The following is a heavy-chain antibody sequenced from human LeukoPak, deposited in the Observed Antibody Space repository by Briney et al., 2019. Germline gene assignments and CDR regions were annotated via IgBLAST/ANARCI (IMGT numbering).Heavy chain of an antibody. CDR1: GGSISSYF. CDR3: AREGSGDHGRALDY. J-gene: IGHJ4*02. V-gene: IGHV4-4*07. Sequence: SETLSLTCNVSGGSISSYFWSWIRQPAGKGLEWIGRIYTSGTTNYNPSLKSRVTMSVDASKNQFSLKLTSVTAADTALYYCAREGSGDHGRALDYWGQGTLVTVSS. D-gene: IGHD4-17*01. CDR2: IYTSGTT.